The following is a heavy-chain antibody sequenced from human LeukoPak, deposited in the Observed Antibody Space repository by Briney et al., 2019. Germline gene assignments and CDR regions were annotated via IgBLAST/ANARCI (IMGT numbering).Heavy chain of an antibody. CDR1: GFTFSSFA. Sequence: TGGSLRLSCAASGFTFSSFAMSWVRQAPGQGLEWVSAISDNSGNTYYADSVKGRFTISRDNSENTLYLQMNSLRAEDTALYYCSNGRTSSGTLQHDYWGQGTLVTVS. CDR3: SNGRTSSGTLQHDY. D-gene: IGHD6-19*01. V-gene: IGHV3-23*01. CDR2: ISDNSGNT. J-gene: IGHJ4*02.